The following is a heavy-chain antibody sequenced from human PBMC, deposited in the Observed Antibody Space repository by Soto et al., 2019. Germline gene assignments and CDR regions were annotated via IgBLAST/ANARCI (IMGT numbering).Heavy chain of an antibody. J-gene: IGHJ5*02. V-gene: IGHV4-31*03. CDR1: GGSVSSGGYY. Sequence: SETLSLTCTVSGGSVSSGGYYWSWIRQHPGKGLEWIGYIYYSGSTYYNPSLKSRVTISVDTSKNQFSLKLSSVTAADTAVYYCARTSYDSSGTADDPWGQGTLVTVSS. D-gene: IGHD3-22*01. CDR3: ARTSYDSSGTADDP. CDR2: IYYSGST.